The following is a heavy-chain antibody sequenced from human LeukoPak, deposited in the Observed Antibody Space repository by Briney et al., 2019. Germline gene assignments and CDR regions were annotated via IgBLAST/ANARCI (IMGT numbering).Heavy chain of an antibody. Sequence: SETLSRTCAVYGGSFSGFYWSWIRQPPGEGLEWIGEINHSGSTNYNPSLKSRVTISVDTSRNEFSLKLSSVTATDTAVYYCVGHLPGGYFQHWGQGTLLTVSS. CDR1: GGSFSGFY. D-gene: IGHD3-10*01. CDR3: VGHLPGGYFQH. V-gene: IGHV4-34*01. CDR2: INHSGST. J-gene: IGHJ1*01.